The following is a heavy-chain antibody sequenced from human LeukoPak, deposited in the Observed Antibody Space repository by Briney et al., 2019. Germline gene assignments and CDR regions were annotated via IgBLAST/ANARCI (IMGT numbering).Heavy chain of an antibody. CDR3: TTQYYYDSSGYYEVDY. J-gene: IGHJ4*02. CDR1: GFTFSNAW. D-gene: IGHD3-22*01. Sequence: SGGSLRLSCAASGFTFSNAWMSWVRQAPGKGLEWVGRIKGKTDGGTTDYAAPVKGRFTISRDDSKNTLYLQMNSLKTEDTAVYYCTTQYYYDSSGYYEVDYWGQGTLVTVSS. V-gene: IGHV3-15*01. CDR2: IKGKTDGGTT.